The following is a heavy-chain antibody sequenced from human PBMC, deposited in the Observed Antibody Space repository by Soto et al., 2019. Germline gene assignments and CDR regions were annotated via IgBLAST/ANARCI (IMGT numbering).Heavy chain of an antibody. V-gene: IGHV4-59*01. D-gene: IGHD2-15*01. CDR3: TRVYCSGGSCYSIDS. J-gene: IGHJ4*02. Sequence: PSETLSLTCTVSGGSISSYYWSWIRQPPGKGLEWIGYIYYSGSTNYNPSLKSRVTISVNTSKNQFSLKLTSVTAADTAVYYCTRVYCSGGSCYSIDSWGQGTLVTVSS. CDR2: IYYSGST. CDR1: GGSISSYY.